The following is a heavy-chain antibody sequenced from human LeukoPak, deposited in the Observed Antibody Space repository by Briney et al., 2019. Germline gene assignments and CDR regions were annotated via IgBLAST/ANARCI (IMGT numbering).Heavy chain of an antibody. CDR3: ARSQNYYGSGDY. V-gene: IGHV4-61*03. CDR1: GDSVSNGNYY. CDR2: IYYTGET. J-gene: IGHJ4*02. Sequence: NPSETLSLTCTVSGDSVSNGNYYWSWLRQPPGKALEWIGYIYYTGETYYNPSLEGRVTILVDTSRNHFSVKLSSVTAADTAVYYCARSQNYYGSGDYWSQGTLVTVSS. D-gene: IGHD3-10*01.